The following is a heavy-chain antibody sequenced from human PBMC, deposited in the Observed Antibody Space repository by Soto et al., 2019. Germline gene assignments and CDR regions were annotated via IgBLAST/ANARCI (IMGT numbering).Heavy chain of an antibody. CDR1: GFTFSSYS. D-gene: IGHD6-19*01. J-gene: IGHJ4*02. CDR2: ISSSSSYI. CDR3: AREGIAVAGYYFDY. V-gene: IGHV3-21*01. Sequence: EVQLVESGGGLVKPGGSLRLSCAASGFTFSSYSMNLVRQAPGTGLEWVSSISSSSSYIYYADSVKGRFTISRDNAKNSLYLQMNSLRAEDTAVYYCAREGIAVAGYYFDYWGQGTLVTVSS.